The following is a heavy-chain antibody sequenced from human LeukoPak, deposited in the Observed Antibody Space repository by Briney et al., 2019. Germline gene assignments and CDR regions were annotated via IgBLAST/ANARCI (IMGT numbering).Heavy chain of an antibody. V-gene: IGHV3-48*03. D-gene: IGHD2-2*01. Sequence: PGGPLRLSCAASGFTFSSYEMNWVRQAPGKGLEWVSYISSSGSTIYYADSVKGRFTISRDNAKNSLYLQMNSLRAEDTAVYYCARDAMDSWDYWGQGTLVTVSS. CDR1: GFTFSSYE. CDR3: ARDAMDSWDY. J-gene: IGHJ4*02. CDR2: ISSSGSTI.